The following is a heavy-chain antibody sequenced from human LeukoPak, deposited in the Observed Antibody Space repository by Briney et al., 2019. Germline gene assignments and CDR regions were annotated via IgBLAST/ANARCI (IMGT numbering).Heavy chain of an antibody. CDR3: ARVREYLEAFDI. J-gene: IGHJ3*02. CDR1: GFTLRSYT. D-gene: IGHD2-2*01. CDR2: IGISSNKI. V-gene: IGHV3-21*04. Sequence: GGSLRLSCAASGFTLRSYTMNWVRQAPGKGLEWVSSIGISSNKIYYADSVKGRFIISRDNAKNSVYLQMNSLRAEDTAVYYCARVREYLEAFDIWGQGTMVTVSS.